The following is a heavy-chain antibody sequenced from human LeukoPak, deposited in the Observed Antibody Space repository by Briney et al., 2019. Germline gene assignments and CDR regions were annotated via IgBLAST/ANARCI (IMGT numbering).Heavy chain of an antibody. Sequence: GGSLRLSCAASGFTFGSYAMSWVRQAPGKGLVWVSAISGSGGSTYYADSVKGRFTISRDNSKNTLYLQMNSLRAEDTAVYDCAKGVVVPWWNGMDVWGQGTTVTVSS. D-gene: IGHD2-15*01. CDR3: AKGVVVPWWNGMDV. CDR2: ISGSGGST. CDR1: GFTFGSYA. V-gene: IGHV3-23*01. J-gene: IGHJ6*02.